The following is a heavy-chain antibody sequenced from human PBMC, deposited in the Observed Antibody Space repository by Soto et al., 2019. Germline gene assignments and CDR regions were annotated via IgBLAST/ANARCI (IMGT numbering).Heavy chain of an antibody. CDR1: GGTFSSYA. Sequence: GASVKVSCKASGGTFSSYAISWVRQAPGQRLEWMGGIIPIFGTANYAQKFQGRVTITADESTSTAYMELSSLRSEDTAVYYCARDRWLHQPAYGMDVWGQGTTVTVSS. CDR3: ARDRWLHQPAYGMDV. J-gene: IGHJ6*02. D-gene: IGHD6-19*01. CDR2: IIPIFGTA. V-gene: IGHV1-69*13.